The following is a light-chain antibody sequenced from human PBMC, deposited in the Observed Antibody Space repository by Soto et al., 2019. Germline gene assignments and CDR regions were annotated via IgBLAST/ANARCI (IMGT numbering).Light chain of an antibody. Sequence: QSVLTQPPSASGSPGQSVTISCTGTSSDVGGYNYVSWYQQHPGKAPKHMIYEVSKRPSGVPDRFSGSKSGNTASLTVSGLQAEDQADYSCSSYEGSNNYVFGTGTKVTVL. CDR3: SSYEGSNNYV. V-gene: IGLV2-8*01. J-gene: IGLJ1*01. CDR1: SSDVGGYNY. CDR2: EVS.